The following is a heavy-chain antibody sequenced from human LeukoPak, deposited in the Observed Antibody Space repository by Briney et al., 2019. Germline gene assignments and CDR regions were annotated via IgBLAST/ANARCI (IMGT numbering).Heavy chain of an antibody. V-gene: IGHV3-30-3*02. Sequence: GGSLRLSCAASGFTFSNYAMHWVRQAPGKGLEWVAVISYDGSNKYYADSVKGRLTISRDNSKNTQYLQMNSLRAEDTAVYYCAKRRSRVGASPFDYWGQGTLVTVSS. D-gene: IGHD1-26*01. CDR3: AKRRSRVGASPFDY. CDR1: GFTFSNYA. J-gene: IGHJ4*02. CDR2: ISYDGSNK.